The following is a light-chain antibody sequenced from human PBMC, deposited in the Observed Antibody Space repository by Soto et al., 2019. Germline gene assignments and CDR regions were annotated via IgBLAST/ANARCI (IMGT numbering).Light chain of an antibody. V-gene: IGLV2-14*01. Sequence: QSVLTQPASVSGSPGQSITISCNGTSSDVGGYNYVSWYQQHPGKAPKLMIYEVSNRPSGVSNRFSGSKSGNTASLTISGLQAEDEADYHCSSYTSSSTLWVFGGGTKVTVL. J-gene: IGLJ3*02. CDR2: EVS. CDR1: SSDVGGYNY. CDR3: SSYTSSSTLWV.